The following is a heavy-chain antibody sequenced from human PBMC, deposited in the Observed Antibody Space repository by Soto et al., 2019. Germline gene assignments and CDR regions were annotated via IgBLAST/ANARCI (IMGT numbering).Heavy chain of an antibody. CDR3: AKDFKISGGHYGSLNYYYGMDV. D-gene: IGHD3-10*01. CDR1: GFTFSRYG. Sequence: SGFTFSRYGMPWVRQAPVKGLDWVAVISYDGGDKHYADSVKGRFTISRDTSKSALYLQMNSLRPEDTAVYYCAKDFKISGGHYGSLNYYYGMDVWGQGTTVTVSS. CDR2: ISYDGGDK. J-gene: IGHJ6*02. V-gene: IGHV3-30*18.